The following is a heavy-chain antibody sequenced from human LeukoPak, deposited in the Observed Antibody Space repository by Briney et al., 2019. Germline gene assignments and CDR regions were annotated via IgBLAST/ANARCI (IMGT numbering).Heavy chain of an antibody. CDR1: SGSISSTSYY. V-gene: IGHV4-39*01. CDR2: IIYSGNT. Sequence: SETLSLTCTVSSGSISSTSYYWGWIRQPPGKGLEWIVGIIYSGNTYYNPSLKSRVTLSVDTTKNQFSLQLTSVTAADTAVYYCARARRLGELAASYDYWGQGTLATVSS. J-gene: IGHJ4*02. CDR3: ARARRLGELAASYDY. D-gene: IGHD3-16*01.